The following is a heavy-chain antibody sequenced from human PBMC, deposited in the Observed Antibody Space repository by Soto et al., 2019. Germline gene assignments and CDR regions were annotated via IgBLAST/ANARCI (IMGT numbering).Heavy chain of an antibody. V-gene: IGHV1-3*01. J-gene: IGHJ5*02. CDR2: INAGNGNT. Sequence: GASVKVSCKASGYTFSNYAMHWVRQAPGQRLEWMGWINAGNGNTKYSQKFQGRVTFTRDTSASTAYMELNSLRSEDTAVYYCARASDCFDPWGQAPLVTVSS. CDR1: GYTFSNYA. CDR3: ARASDCFDP.